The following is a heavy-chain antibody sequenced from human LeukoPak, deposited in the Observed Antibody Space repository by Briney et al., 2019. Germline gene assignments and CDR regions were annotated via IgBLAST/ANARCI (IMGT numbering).Heavy chain of an antibody. CDR1: GYTFTSYY. Sequence: GASVKFSCKASGYTFTSYYMHWVRQAPGQGLEWMGIINPSCGSTSYAQKFRGRVTMTRDTSTSTVYMELSSLRSEDTAVYYCARDGYRLSGYFYYMDVWGKXTTVTVSS. CDR3: ARDGYRLSGYFYYMDV. D-gene: IGHD2-2*03. CDR2: INPSCGST. V-gene: IGHV1-46*01. J-gene: IGHJ6*03.